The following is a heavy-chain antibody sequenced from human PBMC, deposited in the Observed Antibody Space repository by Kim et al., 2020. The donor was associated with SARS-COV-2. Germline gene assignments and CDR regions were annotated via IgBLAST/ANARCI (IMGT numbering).Heavy chain of an antibody. CDR2: MNPNSGNT. CDR1: GYTFTSYD. V-gene: IGHV1-8*01. Sequence: ASVKVSCKASGYTFTSYDINWVRQATGQGLEWMGWMNPNSGNTGYAQKFQGRVTMTRNTSISTAYMELSSLRSEDTAVYYCARGRFTMVQGVIIEGWFDPWGQGTLVTVSS. D-gene: IGHD3-10*01. J-gene: IGHJ5*02. CDR3: ARGRFTMVQGVIIEGWFDP.